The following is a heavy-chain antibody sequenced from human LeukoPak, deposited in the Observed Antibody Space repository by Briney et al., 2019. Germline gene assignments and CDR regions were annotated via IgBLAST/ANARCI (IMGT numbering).Heavy chain of an antibody. CDR3: ARYQGRQQRYYYYGMDV. D-gene: IGHD6-13*01. Sequence: PGRSLRLSCAASGFTFSSYGMHWVRQAPGKGLEWVAVISNDESKKYYANSVKGRFTISRDNSKNTLYPQMNSLRAEDTAVYYCARYQGRQQRYYYYGMDVWGQGTTVTVSS. J-gene: IGHJ6*02. CDR2: ISNDESKK. V-gene: IGHV3-30*03. CDR1: GFTFSSYG.